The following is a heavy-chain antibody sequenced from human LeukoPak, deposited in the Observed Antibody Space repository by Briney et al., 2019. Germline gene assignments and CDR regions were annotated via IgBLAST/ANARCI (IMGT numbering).Heavy chain of an antibody. CDR1: GFTLSRHD. D-gene: IGHD5-18*01. Sequence: PGGSLRLSCTASGFTLSRHDMHWVRQTTGEGLEWVAALASGSQTFYAGSVKGRFTVSREDAKNSLYLQMNSLRAGDTAVYYCVREARGYHYTYFDYWGQGTLVTVSS. CDR3: VREARGYHYTYFDY. V-gene: IGHV3-13*01. CDR2: LASGSQT. J-gene: IGHJ4*02.